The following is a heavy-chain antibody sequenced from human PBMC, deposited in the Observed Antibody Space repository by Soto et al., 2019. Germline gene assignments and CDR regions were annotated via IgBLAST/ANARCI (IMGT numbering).Heavy chain of an antibody. J-gene: IGHJ5*02. CDR2: IYYSGST. V-gene: IGHV4-59*01. Sequence: SETLSLTCTVSGGSISSYYWSWIRQPPGKGLEWIGYIYYSGSTNYNPSLKSRVTISVDTSKNQFSLKLSSVTAADTAVYYCARVGSLYDFWSGYYRSWFDPWGQGTLVTVSS. CDR3: ARVGSLYDFWSGYYRSWFDP. D-gene: IGHD3-3*01. CDR1: GGSISSYY.